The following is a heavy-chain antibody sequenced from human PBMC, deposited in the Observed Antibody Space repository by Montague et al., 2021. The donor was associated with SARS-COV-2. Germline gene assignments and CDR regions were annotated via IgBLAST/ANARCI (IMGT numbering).Heavy chain of an antibody. CDR2: INHGGST. CDR1: GGSISSSSYY. D-gene: IGHD3-10*01. Sequence: SETLSLTCTVSGGSISSSSYYWNWIRQPPGKGLEWIGEINHGGSTKYSPSLKSRLTISADTSKNQFSLKLTSVAAADTAVYYCARLRDGVVPSPILGVGPYYSYYYMDVWGRGTTVTVSS. J-gene: IGHJ6*03. V-gene: IGHV4-39*07. CDR3: ARLRDGVVPSPILGVGPYYSYYYMDV.